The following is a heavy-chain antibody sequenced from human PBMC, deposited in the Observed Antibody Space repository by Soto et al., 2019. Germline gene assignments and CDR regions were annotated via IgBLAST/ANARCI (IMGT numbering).Heavy chain of an antibody. J-gene: IGHJ6*04. CDR2: INVHNGQT. V-gene: IGHV1-18*01. CDR1: VFGDG. CDR3: ARRGPQYMDV. D-gene: IGHD3-10*01. Sequence: QDQLVQSGAEVAKPGASVKVSCKASVFGDGISWVRQAPGQGLEWMGWINVHNGQTEYAEKFEGRVTMTSETSTNTGYLELRALRSDDTAVYYCARRGPQYMDVWGKGTPVIVSS.